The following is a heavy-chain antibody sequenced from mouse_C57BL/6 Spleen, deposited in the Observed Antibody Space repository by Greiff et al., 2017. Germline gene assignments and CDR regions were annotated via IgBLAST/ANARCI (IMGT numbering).Heavy chain of an antibody. CDR1: GYTFTDYN. Sequence: VQLKESGPELVKPGASVKMSCKASGYTFTDYNMHWVKQSHGKSLEWIGYINPNNGGTSYNQKFKGKATLTVNKSSSTAYMELRSLTSEDSAVXYCARNCYDEGYYYAMDYWGQGTSVTVSS. CDR2: INPNNGGT. CDR3: ARNCYDEGYYYAMDY. V-gene: IGHV1-22*01. J-gene: IGHJ4*01. D-gene: IGHD2-12*01.